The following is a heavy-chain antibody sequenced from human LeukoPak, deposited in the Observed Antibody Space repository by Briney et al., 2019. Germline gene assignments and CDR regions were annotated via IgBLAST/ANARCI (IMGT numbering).Heavy chain of an antibody. CDR3: ATRIAAAGTNWFDP. CDR2: IIPIFGTA. J-gene: IGHJ5*02. D-gene: IGHD6-13*01. V-gene: IGHV1-69*01. Sequence: SVTVSCKASGGTFSSYAISWVRQAPGQGLEWMGGIIPIFGTANYAQKFQGRVTITADESTSTAYMELSSLRSEDTAVYYCATRIAAAGTNWFDPWGQGTLVTVSS. CDR1: GGTFSSYA.